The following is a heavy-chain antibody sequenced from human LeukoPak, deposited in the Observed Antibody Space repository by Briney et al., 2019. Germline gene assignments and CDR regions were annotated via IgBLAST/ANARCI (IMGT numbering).Heavy chain of an antibody. V-gene: IGHV1-69*13. D-gene: IGHD4-17*01. CDR2: IIPIFGTA. CDR1: GGTFSSYA. Sequence: ASVKVSCKASGGTFSSYAISWVRQAPGQGPEWMGGIIPIFGTANYAQKFQGRVTITADESTSTAYMELSSLRSEDTAVYYCARAVGDYGWYFDYWGQGTLVTVSS. J-gene: IGHJ4*02. CDR3: ARAVGDYGWYFDY.